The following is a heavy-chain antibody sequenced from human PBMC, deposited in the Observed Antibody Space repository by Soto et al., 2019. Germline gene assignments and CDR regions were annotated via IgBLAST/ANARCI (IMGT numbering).Heavy chain of an antibody. CDR1: GGSISSSSYY. CDR3: ARSPQAIFGVVIIMSWLDP. D-gene: IGHD3-3*01. J-gene: IGHJ5*02. CDR2: IYYSGST. V-gene: IGHV4-39*01. Sequence: PSETLSLTCTVSGGSISSSSYYWGWIRQPPGKGLEWIGSIYYSGSTYYNPSLKSRVTISVDTSKNQFSLKLSSVTAADTAVYYCARSPQAIFGVVIIMSWLDPWGQGKLVTVYS.